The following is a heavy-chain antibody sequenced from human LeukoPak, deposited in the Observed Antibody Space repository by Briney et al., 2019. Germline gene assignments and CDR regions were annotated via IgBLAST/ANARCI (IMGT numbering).Heavy chain of an antibody. D-gene: IGHD6-19*01. CDR2: ISVYESHK. CDR3: AKDQGTGFSDFDY. J-gene: IGHJ4*02. V-gene: IGHV3-30*18. Sequence: GGSLRLSCAASGFTFSSSAMHWVRQAPGKGLEWVAVISVYESHKYYADSVKGRFTLSRDNSKNTLYLQMNSLTTEDTAVYYCAKDQGTGFSDFDYWGQGTLVTVSS. CDR1: GFTFSSSA.